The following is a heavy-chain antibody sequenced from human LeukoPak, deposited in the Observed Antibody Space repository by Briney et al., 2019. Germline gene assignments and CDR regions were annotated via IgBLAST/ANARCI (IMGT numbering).Heavy chain of an antibody. CDR1: GFTFSSYA. J-gene: IGHJ6*03. D-gene: IGHD5-12*01. CDR2: IRYDGNNK. CDR3: AISYRPDYYYYMDV. V-gene: IGHV3-30*02. Sequence: PGGSLRLSCAASGFTFSSYAMHWVRQAPGKGLEWVAFIRYDGNNKYYADSVKGRFTISRDNSKNTLYLQMNSLRAEDTAVYYCAISYRPDYYYYMDVWGKGTTVTVSS.